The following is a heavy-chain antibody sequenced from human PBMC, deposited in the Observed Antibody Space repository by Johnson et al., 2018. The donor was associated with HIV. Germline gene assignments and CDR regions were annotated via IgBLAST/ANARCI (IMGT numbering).Heavy chain of an antibody. CDR3: ARDRPPGASLSDAVDI. Sequence: QVQLVESGGGVVQPGRSLRLSCAASGFPFRDSAMHWVRQAPGRGMEWVAVILFDGVYKHYAESVKGRFTISRDNSKNTLYLQMNSLRAEDTAVYYCARDRPPGASLSDAVDIWGQGTMVTVSS. J-gene: IGHJ3*02. CDR2: ILFDGVYK. V-gene: IGHV3-30*14. CDR1: GFPFRDSA. D-gene: IGHD1-26*01.